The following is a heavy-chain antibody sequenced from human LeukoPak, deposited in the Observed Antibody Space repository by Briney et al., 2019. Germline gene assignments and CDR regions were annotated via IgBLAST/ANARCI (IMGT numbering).Heavy chain of an antibody. CDR1: GYTFTDYY. Sequence: GASVKVSCKASGYTFTDYYMHWVQQAPGKGLEWMGRVDPEDGETIYAEKFQGRVTITADTSTDTAYMELSSLRSEDTAVYYCATDCSTSCLDYWGQGTLVTVSS. CDR2: VDPEDGET. V-gene: IGHV1-69-2*01. J-gene: IGHJ4*02. CDR3: ATDCSTSCLDY. D-gene: IGHD2-2*01.